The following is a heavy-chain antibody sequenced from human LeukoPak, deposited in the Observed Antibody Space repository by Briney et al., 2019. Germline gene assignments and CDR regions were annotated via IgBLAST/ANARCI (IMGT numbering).Heavy chain of an antibody. D-gene: IGHD2-2*03. Sequence: SETLSLTCTVSGGSISSYYWSWLRQSPGKGLEWIGYIYSTGSTNHSPFLRSRVNISLDTSKNQFSLNLTSVTAADTAFYYCARHGSRMSPFTIWGQGTVVTVSS. J-gene: IGHJ3*02. CDR3: ARHGSRMSPFTI. CDR2: IYSTGST. CDR1: GGSISSYY. V-gene: IGHV4-59*08.